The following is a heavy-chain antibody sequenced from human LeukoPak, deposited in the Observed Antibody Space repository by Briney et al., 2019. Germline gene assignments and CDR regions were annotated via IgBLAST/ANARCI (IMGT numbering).Heavy chain of an antibody. V-gene: IGHV3-11*04. J-gene: IGHJ4*02. Sequence: AGGSLRLSCAASGFTFSDYYMNWIRQAPGKGLEWLSYISNSAGTTFYADSVKGRFTISRDKAKNSLYLQMNDLRAEDTAVYYCATTHGDFDWLMYYWGRGTLVTVSS. CDR3: ATTHGDFDWLMYY. CDR2: ISNSAGTT. CDR1: GFTFSDYY. D-gene: IGHD3-9*01.